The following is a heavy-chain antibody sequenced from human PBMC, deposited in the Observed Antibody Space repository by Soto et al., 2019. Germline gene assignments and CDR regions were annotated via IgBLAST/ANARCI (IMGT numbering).Heavy chain of an antibody. D-gene: IGHD4-17*01. CDR3: ARAYGDYVFDY. V-gene: IGHV4-34*01. J-gene: IGHJ4*02. CDR2: INHSGST. Sequence: SETLSLTCAVNGGSFRGYYWTWIRQPPGTGLEWIGEINHSGSTNYNPSLKSRVTISVDTSKNQFYLKLSSVTAADTAVYYCARAYGDYVFDYWGQENLVTVSS. CDR1: GGSFRGYY.